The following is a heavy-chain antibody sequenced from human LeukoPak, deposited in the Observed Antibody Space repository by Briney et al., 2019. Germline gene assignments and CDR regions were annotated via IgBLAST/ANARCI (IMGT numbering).Heavy chain of an antibody. CDR1: GFTVSSNY. CDR3: ARPGWLLRGAFDI. D-gene: IGHD3-22*01. V-gene: IGHV3-53*01. J-gene: IGHJ3*02. CDR2: IYSGGST. Sequence: GGSLRLSCAASGFTVSSNYMSWVRQAPGKGLEWVSVIYSGGSTYYADSVKGRFTISRDNSKNTLYLQMNSLRAEDTAVYYCARPGWLLRGAFDIWGQGTMVTVSS.